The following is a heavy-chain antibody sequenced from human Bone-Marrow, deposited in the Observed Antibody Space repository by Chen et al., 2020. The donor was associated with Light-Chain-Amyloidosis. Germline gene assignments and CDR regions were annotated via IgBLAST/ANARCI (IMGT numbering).Heavy chain of an antibody. J-gene: IGHJ6*02. V-gene: IGHV3-21*02. CDR1: GFTFGRHS. D-gene: IGHD5-18*01. CDR3: VREVYGYNYGASYYYYSMDV. Sequence: EVQLVESGGGLVKPGGSLRLSCAASGFTFGRHSMHWVRQAPGKGLEWVSSISTSSSYIHYADSMKGRFTISRDNAKNALFLQMNSLRAEDTAVYYCVREVYGYNYGASYYYYSMDVWGQGTTVTVSS. CDR2: ISTSSSYI.